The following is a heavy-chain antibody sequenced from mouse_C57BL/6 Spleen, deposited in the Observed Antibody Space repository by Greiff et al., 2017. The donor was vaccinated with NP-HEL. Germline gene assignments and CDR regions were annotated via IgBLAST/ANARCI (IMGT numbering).Heavy chain of an antibody. D-gene: IGHD1-1*01. CDR2: INPSTGGT. Sequence: EVQLQQSGPELVKPGASVKISCKASGYSFTGYYMNWVKQSPEKSLEWIGEINPSTGGTTYNQKFKAKATLTVDKSSSTAYMQLKSLTSEDSAVYYCARSGYYGSSYYAMDYWGQGTSVTVSS. CDR1: GYSFTGYY. J-gene: IGHJ4*01. CDR3: ARSGYYGSSYYAMDY. V-gene: IGHV1-42*01.